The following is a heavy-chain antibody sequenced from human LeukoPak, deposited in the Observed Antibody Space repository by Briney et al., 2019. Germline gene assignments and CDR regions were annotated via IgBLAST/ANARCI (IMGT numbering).Heavy chain of an antibody. CDR3: TTVIAYDSNGQ. Sequence: GGSLRLSCAASGFTFSSYAMSWVRQAPGKGLEWVGRIKSKTDGGTTDYAAPVKGRFTISRDDSKNTLYLQMNSLKTEDTAVYYCTTVIAYDSNGQGGQGTLVTVSS. D-gene: IGHD3-22*01. J-gene: IGHJ4*02. CDR2: IKSKTDGGTT. CDR1: GFTFSSYA. V-gene: IGHV3-15*01.